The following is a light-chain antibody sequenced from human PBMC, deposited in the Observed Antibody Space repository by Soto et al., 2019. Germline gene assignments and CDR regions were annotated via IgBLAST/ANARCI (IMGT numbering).Light chain of an antibody. Sequence: EIVLTQSPGTLSLSPGERATLSCRASQSVSSSYLAWYQQKPGQPPRLVMYATSCRATGIPARFSGSGSGTDFTLTISRLEPEDFAVYYCQQYGSSSWTFGQGTKVDIK. CDR3: QQYGSSSWT. V-gene: IGKV3-20*01. J-gene: IGKJ1*01. CDR2: ATS. CDR1: QSVSSSY.